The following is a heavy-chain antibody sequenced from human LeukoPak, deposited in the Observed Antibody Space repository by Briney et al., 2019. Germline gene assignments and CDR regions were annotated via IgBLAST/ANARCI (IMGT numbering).Heavy chain of an antibody. CDR2: IKSKTDGGTT. CDR1: GFTFSSYW. CDR3: TTSPGFNYGSGSYYNVPYDY. D-gene: IGHD3-10*01. V-gene: IGHV3-15*01. Sequence: GGSLRLSCAASGFTFSSYWMSWVRQAPGKGLEWVGRIKSKTDGGTTDYAAPVKGRFTISRDDSKNTLYLQMNSLKTEDTAVYYCTTSPGFNYGSGSYYNVPYDYWGQGTLVTVSS. J-gene: IGHJ4*02.